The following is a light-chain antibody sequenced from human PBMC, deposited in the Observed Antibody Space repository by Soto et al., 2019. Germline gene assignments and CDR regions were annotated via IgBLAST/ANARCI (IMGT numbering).Light chain of an antibody. CDR2: DAS. CDR3: QHRFSWPPVAA. CDR1: QSVRTY. J-gene: IGKJ4*01. Sequence: EIVLTQSPATLSLSPGERATLSCRASQSVRTYLAWYQQKPGQAPRLLISDASNRATGIPARFSGSGSGTDFTLTISSLEPEDFAVYYCQHRFSWPPVAAFGGGTKVEIK. V-gene: IGKV3-11*01.